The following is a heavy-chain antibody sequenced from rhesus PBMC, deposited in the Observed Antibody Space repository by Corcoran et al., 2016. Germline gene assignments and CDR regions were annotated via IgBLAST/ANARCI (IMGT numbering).Heavy chain of an antibody. J-gene: IGHJ5-1*01. CDR2: IYGCGRST. V-gene: IGHV4-169*01. D-gene: IGHD1-1-1*01. Sequence: QLQLQESGPGLVKPSETLSVTCAVSGGSISSRYWSWIRTAPGKGLEWIGYIYGCGRSTNYNPALKMRVTLSVDTSKNQFSLKLSAVTAADTSVYYCVRSTVYNRFDVWGPGVLVTVSS. CDR3: VRSTVYNRFDV. CDR1: GGSISSRY.